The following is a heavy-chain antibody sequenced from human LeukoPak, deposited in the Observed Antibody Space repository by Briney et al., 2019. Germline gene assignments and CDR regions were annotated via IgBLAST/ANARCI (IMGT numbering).Heavy chain of an antibody. CDR1: GGSISRYS. D-gene: IGHD1-26*01. J-gene: IGHJ3*02. Sequence: PSETLSLTCTVSGGSISRYSWNWIRQPPGKGLEWIGYIHNSGSSTHNPSLKRRVTISIDASKNQFSLKLSSVTAADTAVYYCARWGHSATYSSLYAFDIWGQGTMVTVSS. CDR3: ARWGHSATYSSLYAFDI. V-gene: IGHV4-59*08. CDR2: IHNSGSS.